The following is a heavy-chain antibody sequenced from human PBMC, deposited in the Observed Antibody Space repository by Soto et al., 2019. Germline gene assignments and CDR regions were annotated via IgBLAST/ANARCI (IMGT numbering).Heavy chain of an antibody. CDR3: ARDSRPPLKPPPPRHDFWRNPGFKWDYYYYHGMDV. D-gene: IGHD3-3*01. V-gene: IGHV4-4*02. J-gene: IGHJ6*02. CDR1: GGSISSSNW. Sequence: SETLSLTCAVSGGSISSSNWWSWVRQPPGKGLEWIGEIYHSGSTNYNPSLKSRVTISVDKSKNQFSLKLSSVTAADTAVYYCARDSRPPLKPPPPRHDFWRNPGFKWDYYYYHGMDVWGPGTTVTVSS. CDR2: IYHSGST.